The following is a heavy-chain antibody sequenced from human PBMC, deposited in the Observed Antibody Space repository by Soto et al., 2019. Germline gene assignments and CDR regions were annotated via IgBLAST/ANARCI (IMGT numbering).Heavy chain of an antibody. V-gene: IGHV1-18*01. CDR3: GRDVPSIGGYYYYGMDV. J-gene: IGHJ6*02. CDR2: ISGNNGNT. CDR1: GYTFTSYG. D-gene: IGHD3-10*01. Sequence: ASVKVSCKASGYTFTSYGISWVRQAPGQGLEWVAWISGNNGNTNYAQKLQGRVTMTTDTSTNTSYMELRSLRSDDTAVYYCGRDVPSIGGYYYYGMDVWGQGTTVTVSS.